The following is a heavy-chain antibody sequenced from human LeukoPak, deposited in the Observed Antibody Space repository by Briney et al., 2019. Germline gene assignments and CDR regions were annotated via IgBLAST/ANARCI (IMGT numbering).Heavy chain of an antibody. CDR2: ISSSSSYI. J-gene: IGHJ4*02. D-gene: IGHD6-19*01. CDR3: ARDNSPKYSSGWYDYGY. CDR1: GFTFSSYS. Sequence: GGSLRLSCAASGFTFSSYSMNWVRQAPWKGLEWVSSISSSSSYIYYADSVKGRFTISRDNAKNSLYLQMNSLRAEDTAVYYCARDNSPKYSSGWYDYGYWGQGTLVTVSS. V-gene: IGHV3-21*01.